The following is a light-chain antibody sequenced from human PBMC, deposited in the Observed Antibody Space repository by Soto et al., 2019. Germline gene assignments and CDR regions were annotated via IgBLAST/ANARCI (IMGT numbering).Light chain of an antibody. CDR3: SSYTTRSTVV. Sequence: QSVLTQPASVSGSPGQSITISCTGTSGDVGAYNYVSWYQHLPGKAPKLMIFEVTNRPSGVSNRFSGSQSGNTASLTISGLQAEDEADYYCSSYTTRSTVVFGGGTKVTVL. V-gene: IGLV2-14*01. CDR2: EVT. CDR1: SGDVGAYNY. J-gene: IGLJ3*02.